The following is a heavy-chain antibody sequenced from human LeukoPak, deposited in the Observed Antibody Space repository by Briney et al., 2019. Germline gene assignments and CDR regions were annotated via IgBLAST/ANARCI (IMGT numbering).Heavy chain of an antibody. Sequence: ASVKVSCKASGYTFTSYAMHWVRQAPGQRLEWMGWINAGNGNTKYSQKFQGRVTITRDTSASTAYMELSSLRSEDTAVYYCARVITGAYRADYWGQGTLVTVSS. J-gene: IGHJ4*02. CDR2: INAGNGNT. V-gene: IGHV1-3*01. CDR3: ARVITGAYRADY. CDR1: GYTFTSYA. D-gene: IGHD1-20*01.